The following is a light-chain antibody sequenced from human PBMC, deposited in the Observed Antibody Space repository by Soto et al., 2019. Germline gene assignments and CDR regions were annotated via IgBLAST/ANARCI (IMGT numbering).Light chain of an antibody. CDR1: QSVIGRQ. CDR3: QVYGPSPPIT. J-gene: IGKJ5*01. Sequence: EIVFTQSPGTLSLSPGERATLSCRASQSVIGRQLAWYQHKPGQAPRLLIYGVSTRATGIPDRFTGSGSGTDFTLTISRLEPEDFAVFYCQVYGPSPPITFGQGTRLEN. V-gene: IGKV3-20*01. CDR2: GVS.